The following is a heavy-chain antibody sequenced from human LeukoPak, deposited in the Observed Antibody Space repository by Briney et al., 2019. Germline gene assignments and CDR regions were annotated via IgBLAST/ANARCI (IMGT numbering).Heavy chain of an antibody. CDR1: GFTFSSYA. J-gene: IGHJ6*03. CDR3: AKDILAASNYYYYYMDV. D-gene: IGHD6-6*01. V-gene: IGHV3-23*01. CDR2: ISGSGGNT. Sequence: PGGSLRLSCAASGFTFSSYAMSWVRQAPGKGLEWVSAISGSGGNTYYADSVKGRFTISRDNSKNTLYLQMNSLRAEDTAVYYCAKDILAASNYYYYYMDVWGKGTTVTVSS.